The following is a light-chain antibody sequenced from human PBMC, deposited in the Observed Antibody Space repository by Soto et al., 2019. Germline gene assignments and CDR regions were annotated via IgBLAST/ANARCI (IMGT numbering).Light chain of an antibody. CDR2: AAS. Sequence: DIQIPQSPSSLSASVVDTVTITCRASNNISRSLDWYQQRAGKAPQLLIYAASTLQSAIPPKFSGTSSVTDFTLTITTLQPEDFATYYCQQSYSTWYSFGQGTKLEIK. CDR1: NNISRS. V-gene: IGKV1-39*01. CDR3: QQSYSTWYS. J-gene: IGKJ2*03.